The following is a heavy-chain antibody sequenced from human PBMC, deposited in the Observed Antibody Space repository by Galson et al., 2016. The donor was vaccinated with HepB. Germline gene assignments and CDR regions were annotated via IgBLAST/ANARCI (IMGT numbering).Heavy chain of an antibody. Sequence: SVKVSCKASGYTFTSYGISWVRQAPGQGLEWMGWISAYNGNTNYAQKLQGRVTMTTDTSTSTAYMELRGLRSDDTAVYYCAKRAHATGDYCGMDVWGQGTTVTVSS. V-gene: IGHV1-18*01. CDR1: GYTFTSYG. D-gene: IGHD2-15*01. J-gene: IGHJ6*02. CDR2: ISAYNGNT. CDR3: AKRAHATGDYCGMDV.